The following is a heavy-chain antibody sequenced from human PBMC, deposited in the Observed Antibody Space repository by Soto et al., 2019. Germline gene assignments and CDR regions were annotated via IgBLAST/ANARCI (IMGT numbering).Heavy chain of an antibody. CDR1: AGSISNYH. J-gene: IGHJ5*02. CDR3: ARVLEVAGGFDP. Sequence: PSETLSLTCSVSAGSISNYHWSWIRQPPGKGLEWIGYIFYTGKTNYNPSLKSRVTISLDTSKNQFSLRPDSVTAADTAVYYCARVLEVAGGFDPWGQGTLVTVSS. CDR2: IFYTGKT. V-gene: IGHV4-59*01. D-gene: IGHD2-15*01.